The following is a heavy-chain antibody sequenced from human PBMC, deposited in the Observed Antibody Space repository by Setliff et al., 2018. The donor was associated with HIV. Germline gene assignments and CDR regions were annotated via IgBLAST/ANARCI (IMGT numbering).Heavy chain of an antibody. CDR2: IYTSGST. J-gene: IGHJ4*02. CDR3: ARQPLYNDYDWRSYYFDY. CDR1: SDSITNNSYY. V-gene: IGHV4-61*02. Sequence: PSETLSLTCTVSSDSITNNSYYWSWIRQPAGKGLEWIGRIYTSGSTNYNPSLKSRVTISVDTAKNQFSLKLSSVTAADTAVYYCARQPLYNDYDWRSYYFDYWGQGSLVTVS. D-gene: IGHD5-12*01.